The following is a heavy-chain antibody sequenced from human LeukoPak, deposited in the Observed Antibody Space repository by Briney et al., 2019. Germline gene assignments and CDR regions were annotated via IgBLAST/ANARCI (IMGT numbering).Heavy chain of an antibody. D-gene: IGHD5-12*01. CDR1: GFSFSSYW. Sequence: PGGSLRLSCAASGFSFSSYWMHWVRQAPGKGLVWVSRINSDGSSTSYADSVKGRFTISRDNAKNTLYLQMNSLRAEDTAVYYCARGFGYDNILTYWGQGTLVTVSS. V-gene: IGHV3-74*01. CDR3: ARGFGYDNILTY. CDR2: INSDGSST. J-gene: IGHJ4*02.